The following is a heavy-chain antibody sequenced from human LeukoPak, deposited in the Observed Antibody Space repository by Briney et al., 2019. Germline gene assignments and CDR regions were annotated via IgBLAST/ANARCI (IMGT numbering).Heavy chain of an antibody. D-gene: IGHD3-3*01. V-gene: IGHV4-61*01. CDR3: AREGRFFIDY. Sequence: SETLSLTCTVSGGSISSSSYYWGWIRQPPGKGLEWIGYIYYSGSTNYNPSLKSRVTISVDTSKNQFSLKLSSVTAADTAVCYCAREGRFFIDYWGQGTLVTVSS. CDR1: GGSISSSSYY. CDR2: IYYSGST. J-gene: IGHJ4*02.